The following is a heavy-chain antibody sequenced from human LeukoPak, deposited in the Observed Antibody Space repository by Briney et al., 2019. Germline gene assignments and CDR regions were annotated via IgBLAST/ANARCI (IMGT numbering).Heavy chain of an antibody. J-gene: IGHJ4*02. D-gene: IGHD1-26*01. CDR2: ISSSRSYI. CDR3: ARDGSGGFDY. CDR1: GFTLSNSW. Sequence: GGSLRLSCVVSGFTLSNSWMSWVRQAPGKGLEWVSSISSSRSYIYYGDSVKGRFTISRDNAKNSLYLQMNSLRAEDTAVYYCARDGSGGFDYWGQGALVTVSS. V-gene: IGHV3-21*01.